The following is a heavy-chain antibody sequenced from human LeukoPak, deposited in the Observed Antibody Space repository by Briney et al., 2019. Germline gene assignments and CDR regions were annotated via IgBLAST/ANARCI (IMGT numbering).Heavy chain of an antibody. D-gene: IGHD3-9*01. CDR2: ISSGGDII. Sequence: GGSLRLSRGASGFTFSDYYMSWVRQAPGKGLEWLSYISSGGDIIFHTDSVKGRFTTSRDNAKNTLFLQMNSLRVEDTAVYYCARDHFDILTGYYDEYFYVMDVWGQGTTVTVSS. CDR1: GFTFSDYY. V-gene: IGHV3-11*01. CDR3: ARDHFDILTGYYDEYFYVMDV. J-gene: IGHJ6*02.